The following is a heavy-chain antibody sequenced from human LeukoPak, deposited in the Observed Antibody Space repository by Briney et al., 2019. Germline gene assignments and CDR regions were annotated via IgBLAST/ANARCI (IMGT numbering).Heavy chain of an antibody. V-gene: IGHV1-2*02. CDR2: INPNSGGT. J-gene: IGHJ6*03. Sequence: ASVKVSCKASGYTFTGYYMHWVRQAPGQGLEWMGWINPNSGGTNYAQKFQGRVTMTRDRSISAAYMELSRLRSDDTAVYYCARGVVAATFYYYMGVWGKGTTVTVSS. CDR3: ARGVVAATFYYYMGV. D-gene: IGHD2-15*01. CDR1: GYTFTGYY.